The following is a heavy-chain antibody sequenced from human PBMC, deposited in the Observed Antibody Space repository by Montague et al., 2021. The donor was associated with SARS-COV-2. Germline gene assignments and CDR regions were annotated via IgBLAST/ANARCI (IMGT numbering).Heavy chain of an antibody. CDR2: IYYSGST. CDR3: ARNRQMVGRGFVYYYDGMDV. J-gene: IGHJ6*02. CDR1: GGSISSYY. V-gene: IGHV4-59*01. D-gene: IGHD6-13*01. Sequence: ETLSLTCTVSGGSISSYYWSWIRQPPGKGLEWIGYIYYSGSTNYNPSLKSRVTISVDTSKNQFSLKLSSVTAADTAVYYCARNRQMVGRGFVYYYDGMDVWGQGTTVTVSS.